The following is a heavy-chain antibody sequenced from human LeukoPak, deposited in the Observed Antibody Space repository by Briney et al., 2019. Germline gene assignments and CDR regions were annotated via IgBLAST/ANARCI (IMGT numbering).Heavy chain of an antibody. V-gene: IGHV3-48*03. CDR3: ARGQIYYDGSGFDY. D-gene: IGHD3-22*01. CDR2: ISSSGSTI. J-gene: IGHJ4*02. Sequence: GGSLRLSCAAPGFTFSSYEMNWVRQAPGKGLEWVSYISSSGSTIYYADSVKGRFTISRDNAKNSLSLQMNSLRADDTAVYYCARGQIYYDGSGFDYWGQGTLVTVSS. CDR1: GFTFSSYE.